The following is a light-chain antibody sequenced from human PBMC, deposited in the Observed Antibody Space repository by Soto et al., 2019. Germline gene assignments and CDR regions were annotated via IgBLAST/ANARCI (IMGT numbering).Light chain of an antibody. CDR3: SSYTSSSTFIV. Sequence: QSALTQPASVSGSPGQSITISCTGTSSDVGGYNYVSWYQQHPGKAPNLMISEVSNRPSGVSNRFSGSKSGNTASLTISGLQAEDEADYYCSSYTSSSTFIVFGGGTKLTVL. J-gene: IGLJ3*02. CDR2: EVS. V-gene: IGLV2-14*01. CDR1: SSDVGGYNY.